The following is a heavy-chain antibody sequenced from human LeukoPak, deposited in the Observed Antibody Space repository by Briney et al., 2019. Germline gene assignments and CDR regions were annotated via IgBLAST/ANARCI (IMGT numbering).Heavy chain of an antibody. CDR2: IYYSGST. J-gene: IGHJ6*02. CDR3: ARVPTSPGPTLRYYYGMDV. V-gene: IGHV4-59*01. Sequence: PSETLSLTCTVSGGSISSYYWSWIRQPPGKGLEWIGYIYYSGSTNYNPSLKSRVTISVDTSENQFSLKLSSVTAADTAVYYCARVPTSPGPTLRYYYGMDVWGQGTTVTVSS. D-gene: IGHD2-2*01. CDR1: GGSISSYY.